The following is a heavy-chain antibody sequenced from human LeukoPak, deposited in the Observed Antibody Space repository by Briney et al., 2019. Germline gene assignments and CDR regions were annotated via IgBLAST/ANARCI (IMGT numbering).Heavy chain of an antibody. Sequence: ASVKVSCKASGYMFSRYGMSWVRQAPGQGPEWMGWISGYNDNTNYAQKLQGRVTMTTDTSTSTAYMELRSLRSDDTAVYYCAREGYGDYADDYWGQGTLVTVSS. J-gene: IGHJ4*02. D-gene: IGHD4-17*01. V-gene: IGHV1-18*01. CDR1: GYMFSRYG. CDR3: AREGYGDYADDY. CDR2: ISGYNDNT.